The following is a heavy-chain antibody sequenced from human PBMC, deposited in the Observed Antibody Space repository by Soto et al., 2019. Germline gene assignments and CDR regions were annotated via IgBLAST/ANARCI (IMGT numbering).Heavy chain of an antibody. CDR1: GFTFSSYA. V-gene: IGHV3-30-3*01. CDR3: ARDLVSDINSGEDYYYYGMDV. Sequence: GGSLRLSCAASGFTFSSYAMHWVRQAPGKGLEWVAVISYDGSNKYYADSVKGRFTISRDNSKNTLYLQMNSLRAEDTAVYYCARDLVSDINSGEDYYYYGMDVWGQGTTVTVSS. D-gene: IGHD1-26*01. J-gene: IGHJ6*02. CDR2: ISYDGSNK.